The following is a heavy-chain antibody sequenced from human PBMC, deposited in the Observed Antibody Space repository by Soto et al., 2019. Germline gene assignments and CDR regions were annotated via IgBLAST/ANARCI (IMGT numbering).Heavy chain of an antibody. CDR3: AQTLGLAVAGPGRFDL. J-gene: IGHJ2*01. Sequence: QVQLVQSGAEVKKPGSSVKVSCKASGGTFSNYAISWVRQAPGQGLEWMGGITPLFGTANYAQNFQGRVTITADESTTTAYMELSSLKSEGTAVYYCAQTLGLAVAGPGRFDLWGRGTLITVSS. D-gene: IGHD6-19*01. CDR2: ITPLFGTA. V-gene: IGHV1-69*12. CDR1: GGTFSNYA.